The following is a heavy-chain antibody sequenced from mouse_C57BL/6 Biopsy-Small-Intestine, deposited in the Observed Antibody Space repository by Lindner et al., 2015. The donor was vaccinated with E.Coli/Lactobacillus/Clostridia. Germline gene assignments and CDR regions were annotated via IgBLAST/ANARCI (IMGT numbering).Heavy chain of an antibody. Sequence: VQLQESGAELVKPGASVKLSCTASGFNIKDYYMHWVKQRTEQGLEWIGRIDPEDGETKYPTRKFRGKASITADTSSNTAYLQLSSLTSEDTAVYYCARSGLGSGAMDYWGQGTSVTVSS. V-gene: IGHV14-2*01. J-gene: IGHJ4*01. D-gene: IGHD3-1*01. CDR3: ARSGLGSGAMDY. CDR1: GFNIKDYY. CDR2: IDPEDGET.